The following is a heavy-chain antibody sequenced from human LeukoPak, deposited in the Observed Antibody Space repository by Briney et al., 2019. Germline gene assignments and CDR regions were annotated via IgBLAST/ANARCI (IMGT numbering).Heavy chain of an antibody. CDR1: TSR. Sequence: ASVKVSCKATSRISWVRQAPGQGLEWMGWIGTYRGDTYYAQKFQGRITVTTDTSTSTVYVELRNLRSDDTAVYYCARDLWNFYDDSGYNRDFDSWGQGTLVTVSS. CDR3: ARDLWNFYDDSGYNRDFDS. V-gene: IGHV1-18*01. J-gene: IGHJ5*01. CDR2: IGTYRGDT. D-gene: IGHD3-22*01.